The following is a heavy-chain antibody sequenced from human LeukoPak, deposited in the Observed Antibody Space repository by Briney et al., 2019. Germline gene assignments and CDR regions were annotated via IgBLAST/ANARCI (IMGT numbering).Heavy chain of an antibody. CDR3: AKSSQGSSWYSGDY. V-gene: IGHV3-21*04. J-gene: IGHJ4*02. CDR1: GFTFSSYT. Sequence: GGSLRLSCAASGFTFSSYTMNWVRQAPGKGLEWVSYISSSSTYIYYADSVKGRFTISRDNSKNTLYLQMNSLRAEDTAVYYCAKSSQGSSWYSGDYWGQGTLVTVSS. D-gene: IGHD6-13*01. CDR2: ISSSSTYI.